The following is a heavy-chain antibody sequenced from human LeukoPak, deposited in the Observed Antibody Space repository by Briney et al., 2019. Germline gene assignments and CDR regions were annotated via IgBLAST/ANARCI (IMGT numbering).Heavy chain of an antibody. V-gene: IGHV3-7*01. Sequence: PGGSLRLSCAASGFTFSSYWMSWVRQAPGKGLEWVANINQDGSEKYYVESVKGRFTISRDNAKNSLYLQMNSLRAEDTAVYYCARAREDDYYFDYWGQGTLVTVSS. CDR2: INQDGSEK. D-gene: IGHD2-21*02. CDR1: GFTFSSYW. CDR3: ARAREDDYYFDY. J-gene: IGHJ4*02.